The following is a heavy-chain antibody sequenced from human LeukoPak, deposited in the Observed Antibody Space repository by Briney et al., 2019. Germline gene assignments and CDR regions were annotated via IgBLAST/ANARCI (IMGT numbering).Heavy chain of an antibody. CDR3: AREGSWRYFDWLPSAPPTDNWFDP. CDR2: INPSGGST. Sequence: ASVKVSCQASGYTFTSYYMHWVRQAPGQGLEWMGIINPSGGSTSYAQKFQGRVTMTRATSTSTVYMELSSLRSEDTAVYYCAREGSWRYFDWLPSAPPTDNWFDPWGQGTLVTVSS. D-gene: IGHD3-9*01. CDR1: GYTFTSYY. V-gene: IGHV1-46*01. J-gene: IGHJ5*02.